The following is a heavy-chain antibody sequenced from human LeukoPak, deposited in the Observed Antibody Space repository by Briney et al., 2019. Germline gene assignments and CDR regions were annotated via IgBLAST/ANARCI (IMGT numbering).Heavy chain of an antibody. Sequence: SETLSLTCTVSGGSISSYYWSWMRQPPGKGREWIGYIYYSGSTNYNPFLKSRVTISVDTSKNQFSLKLSSVTAADTAVYYCARDRGLGVDWFDPWGQGTLVTVSS. CDR1: GGSISSYY. CDR3: ARDRGLGVDWFDP. V-gene: IGHV4-59*01. CDR2: IYYSGST. D-gene: IGHD3-16*01. J-gene: IGHJ5*02.